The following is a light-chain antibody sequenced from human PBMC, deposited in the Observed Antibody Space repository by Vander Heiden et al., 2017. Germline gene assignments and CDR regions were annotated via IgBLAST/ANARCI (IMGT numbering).Light chain of an antibody. CDR1: QSVSTN. J-gene: IGKJ2*01. CDR2: AAS. Sequence: EIVMTQSPATPSVSPGERLTLSCRASQSVSTNLAWYQHHAGQPPRLLIYAASTRVTAIPASFSGGGSETDFTLTISSLQSADFVVYYCQQYNNWPFYTFGQGTKLEIK. CDR3: QQYNNWPFYT. V-gene: IGKV3-15*01.